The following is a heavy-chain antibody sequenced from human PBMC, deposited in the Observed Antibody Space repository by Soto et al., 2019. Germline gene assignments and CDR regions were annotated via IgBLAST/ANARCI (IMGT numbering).Heavy chain of an antibody. Sequence: HPGGSLRLSCAASGFTFDDYAMHWVRQAPGKGLEWVSLISWDGGSTYYADSVKGRFTISRDNSKNSLYLQMNSLRAEDTALYYCAKDRTAQSPFEYYGMDVWGQGTTVTVSS. J-gene: IGHJ6*02. D-gene: IGHD5-18*01. V-gene: IGHV3-43D*04. CDR1: GFTFDDYA. CDR2: ISWDGGST. CDR3: AKDRTAQSPFEYYGMDV.